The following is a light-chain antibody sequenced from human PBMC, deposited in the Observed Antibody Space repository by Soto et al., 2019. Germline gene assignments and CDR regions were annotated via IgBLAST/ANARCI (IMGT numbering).Light chain of an antibody. CDR2: WAS. J-gene: IGKJ4*01. CDR1: QSLLYTSNYKEY. Sequence: DIVMTQSPDSLAVSLGERATINCKSSQSLLYTSNYKEYLPWYQQKPGQPPKLLFYWASTRASGVPARFSASASGTDFTLTISSLQAEDVAVYYCHQYYSPPLTFGGGTKVEIK. CDR3: HQYYSPPLT. V-gene: IGKV4-1*01.